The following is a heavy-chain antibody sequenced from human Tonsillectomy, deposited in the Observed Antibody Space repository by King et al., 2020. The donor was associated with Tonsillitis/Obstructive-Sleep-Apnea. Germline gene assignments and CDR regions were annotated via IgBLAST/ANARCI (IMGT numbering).Heavy chain of an antibody. V-gene: IGHV3-33*01. CDR3: ARDRYYYDNGAQRTWFDL. CDR1: GFTFSGYG. D-gene: IGHD3-22*01. J-gene: IGHJ5*02. CDR2: IWYDGNNK. Sequence: QLVQSGGGVVQPGKSLRLSCAASGFTFSGYGMHWVRQAPGKGLEWVAVIWYDGNNKYYADSVKGRFTISRENSKNTLYLQMNSLRAEDTAVYYCARDRYYYDNGAQRTWFDLWGQGTLVTVSS.